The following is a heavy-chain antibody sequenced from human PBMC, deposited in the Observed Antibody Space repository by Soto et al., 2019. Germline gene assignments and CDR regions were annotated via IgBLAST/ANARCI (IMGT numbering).Heavy chain of an antibody. CDR3: AKDSLKYQLLLLYYFDY. CDR1: EFTFSSYA. CDR2: ISGSGGST. Sequence: EVQLLESGGGLVQPGGSLRLSCAASEFTFSSYAMSWVRQAPGKGLEWVSAISGSGGSTYYADSVKGRFTISRDNSKNTLYQQMNSLRAEDTAVYYCAKDSLKYQLLLLYYFDYWGQGTLVTVSS. V-gene: IGHV3-23*01. D-gene: IGHD2-2*01. J-gene: IGHJ4*02.